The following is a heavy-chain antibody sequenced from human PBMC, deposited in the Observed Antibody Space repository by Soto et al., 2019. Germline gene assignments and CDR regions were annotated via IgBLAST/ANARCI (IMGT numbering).Heavy chain of an antibody. CDR3: ARCFTMVRGNWFDP. Sequence: QVQLQESGPGLVKPSQTLSLTCTVSGGSISSGVYYWSWIRQHPGKGLEWIGYIYYSGSTYYNPSLKSRVTISVDTSKNQFSLKLSSVTAADTDVYYCARCFTMVRGNWFDPWGQGTLVTVSS. V-gene: IGHV4-31*03. J-gene: IGHJ5*02. D-gene: IGHD3-10*01. CDR2: IYYSGST. CDR1: GGSISSGVYY.